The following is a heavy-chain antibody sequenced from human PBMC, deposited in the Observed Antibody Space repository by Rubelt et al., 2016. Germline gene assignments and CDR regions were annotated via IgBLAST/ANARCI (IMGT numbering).Heavy chain of an antibody. CDR2: ISSSSSYI. J-gene: IGHJ6*02. D-gene: IGHD2-2*01. CDR3: AKGNVPAAYYYGMDV. Sequence: MNWVRQAPGKGLEWVSSISSSSSYIYYADSVKGRFTISRDNAKNSLYLQMNSLRAEDTALYYCAKGNVPAAYYYGMDVWGQGTTVTVSS. V-gene: IGHV3-21*04.